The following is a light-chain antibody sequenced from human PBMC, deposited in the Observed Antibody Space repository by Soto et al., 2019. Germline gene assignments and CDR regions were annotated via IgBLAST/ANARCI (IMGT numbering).Light chain of an antibody. V-gene: IGKV1-33*01. J-gene: IGKJ5*01. CDR3: QQYESLPLT. CDR2: DAS. Sequence: DIQITQSPSYLSAYVGDRVTXXCRASQDINKNLIWYQQKPGKAPKLXIYDASDLETGVPSRFSGSGSGTGFTFTISSLQPEDFATYYCQQYESLPLTFGQGTRLEIK. CDR1: QDINKN.